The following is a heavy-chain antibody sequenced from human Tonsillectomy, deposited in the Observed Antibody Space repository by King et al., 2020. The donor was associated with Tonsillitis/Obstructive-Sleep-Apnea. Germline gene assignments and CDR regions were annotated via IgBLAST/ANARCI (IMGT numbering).Heavy chain of an antibody. CDR2: ISNSSSYI. D-gene: IGHD3-22*01. V-gene: IGHV3-21*01. Sequence: VQLVESGGGLVKPGGSLRLSCAASGFTFSSYSMNWVRQAPGKGLEWVSSISNSSSYIYYADSVKGRFTISRDNAKNSLYLQMNSLRAEDTAVYYCARGGSSGSMDVWGQGPTVTVSS. J-gene: IGHJ6*02. CDR3: ARGGSSGSMDV. CDR1: GFTFSSYS.